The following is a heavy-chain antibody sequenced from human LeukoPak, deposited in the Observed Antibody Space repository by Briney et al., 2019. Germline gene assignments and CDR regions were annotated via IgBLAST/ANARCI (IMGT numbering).Heavy chain of an antibody. CDR1: GFTFSSYA. Sequence: PGGSLRLSCAASGFTFSSYAMHWVRQAPGKGLEYVSAISGNGGSTYYANSVKGRFTISRDNSKNTLYLQMGSLRAEDMAVYYCARGARPDYGDFVRLHAFDIWGQGTMVTVSS. CDR2: ISGNGGST. D-gene: IGHD4-17*01. V-gene: IGHV3-64*01. CDR3: ARGARPDYGDFVRLHAFDI. J-gene: IGHJ3*02.